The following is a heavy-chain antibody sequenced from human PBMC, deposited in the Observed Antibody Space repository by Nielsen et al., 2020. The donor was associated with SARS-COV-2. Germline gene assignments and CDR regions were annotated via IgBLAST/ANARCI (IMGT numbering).Heavy chain of an antibody. CDR1: GFSFSRNT. Sequence: GESLKISCKVSGFSFSRNTMTWVRQAPGTGLEWVSSISWSSGYIYYADSVKGRFTISRDNAENSLYLQMNSLRAEDTAVYFCARDALIQQPYFDYWGQGALVTVSS. D-gene: IGHD6-13*01. V-gene: IGHV3-21*01. CDR3: ARDALIQQPYFDY. CDR2: ISWSSGYI. J-gene: IGHJ4*02.